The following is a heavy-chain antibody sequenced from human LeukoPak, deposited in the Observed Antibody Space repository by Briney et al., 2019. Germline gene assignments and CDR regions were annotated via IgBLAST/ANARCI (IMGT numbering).Heavy chain of an antibody. CDR3: ATYRQVLLPFES. V-gene: IGHV3-23*01. Sequence: GGSLRLSCAASGFTFSTFAMIWVRQPPGKGLEWVPSIFPSGGEIHYADSVRGRFTISRDNSKSTLSLQMNSLRAEDTAIYYCATYRQVLLPFESWGQGTLVTVSS. CDR1: GFTFSTFA. D-gene: IGHD2-8*02. J-gene: IGHJ4*02. CDR2: IFPSGGEI.